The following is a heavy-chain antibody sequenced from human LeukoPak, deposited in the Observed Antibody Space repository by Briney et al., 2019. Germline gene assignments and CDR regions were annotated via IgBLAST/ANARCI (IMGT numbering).Heavy chain of an antibody. J-gene: IGHJ4*02. CDR2: INTYNGNT. V-gene: IGHV1-18*01. CDR3: ARDLVDGVGAPGAY. D-gene: IGHD1-26*01. CDR1: GGTISSYA. Sequence: ASVKVSCKASGGTISSYAITWMRQAPGQGLEWMGWINTYNGNTNYAQKLQGRVTITTDTSTSTAYMELRSLRSDDTAVFYCARDLVDGVGAPGAYWGQGALVTVSS.